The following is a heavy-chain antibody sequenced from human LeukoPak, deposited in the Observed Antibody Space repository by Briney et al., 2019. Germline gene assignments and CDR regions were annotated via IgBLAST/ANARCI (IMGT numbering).Heavy chain of an antibody. D-gene: IGHD4-17*01. V-gene: IGHV3-23*01. CDR2: ISGSGGST. J-gene: IGHJ4*02. CDR3: AKRLTPVFDQSPTVTNLYFDY. CDR1: GFTFSSYA. Sequence: PGGSLRLSCAASGFTFSSYAMSWVRQAPEKGLEWVSAISGSGGSTYYADSVKGRFTISRDNSKNTLYLQMNSLRAEDTAVYYCAKRLTPVFDQSPTVTNLYFDYWGQGTLVTVSS.